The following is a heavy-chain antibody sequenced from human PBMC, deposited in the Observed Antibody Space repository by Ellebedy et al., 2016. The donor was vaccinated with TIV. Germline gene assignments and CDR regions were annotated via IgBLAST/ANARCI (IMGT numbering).Heavy chain of an antibody. J-gene: IGHJ4*02. CDR3: ARDLYSKTYYDFWSGYYTPDMGFDY. D-gene: IGHD3-3*01. V-gene: IGHV3-21*01. Sequence: GESLKISCAASGFTFSSYSMNWVRQAPGKGLEWVSSISSSSSYIYYADSVKGRFTISRDNAKNSLYLQMNSLRAEDTAVYYCARDLYSKTYYDFWSGYYTPDMGFDYWGQGTLVTVSS. CDR2: ISSSSSYI. CDR1: GFTFSSYS.